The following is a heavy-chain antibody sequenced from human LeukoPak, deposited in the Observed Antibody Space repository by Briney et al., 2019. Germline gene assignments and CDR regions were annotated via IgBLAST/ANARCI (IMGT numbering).Heavy chain of an antibody. CDR3: ARFKVNKGKSRHIDY. D-gene: IGHD1/OR15-1a*01. CDR1: GYTFTGYY. CDR2: INPNSGGT. Sequence: ASVKVSCKASGYTFTGYYMHWVRQAPGQGLEWMGWINPNSGGTNYAQKFQGGVTMTRDTSISTAYMELSRLRSDDTAVYYCARFKVNKGKSRHIDYWGQGTLVTVSS. V-gene: IGHV1-2*02. J-gene: IGHJ4*02.